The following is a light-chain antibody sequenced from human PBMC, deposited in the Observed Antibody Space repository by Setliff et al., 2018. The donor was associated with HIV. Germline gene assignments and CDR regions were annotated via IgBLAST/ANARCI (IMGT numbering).Light chain of an antibody. CDR2: EVR. V-gene: IGLV2-14*01. Sequence: QSALAQPASVSGSPGQSITISCTGTSSDVGGYNYVSWYQQHPGKAPKLIIYEVRNRPSGVSSRFSGSKSGNTASLTISGLQTEDEADYYCSSYASSNTLPFGTGTKVTVL. CDR1: SSDVGGYNY. J-gene: IGLJ1*01. CDR3: SSYASSNTLP.